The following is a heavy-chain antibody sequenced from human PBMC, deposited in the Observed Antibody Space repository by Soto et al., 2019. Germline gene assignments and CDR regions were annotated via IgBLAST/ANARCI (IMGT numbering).Heavy chain of an antibody. D-gene: IGHD6-19*01. CDR2: ISWNSGSI. Sequence: EVQLVESGGGLVQPGRSLRLSCAASGFTFGDYAMQWVRQAPGKGLEWVSAISWNSGSIDYADSVKGRFTISRDNAKNALYLQMHSLRAEDTALYYCAKSHTTSGWYVTTDYWGQGTLVTVSS. J-gene: IGHJ4*02. V-gene: IGHV3-9*01. CDR1: GFTFGDYA. CDR3: AKSHTTSGWYVTTDY.